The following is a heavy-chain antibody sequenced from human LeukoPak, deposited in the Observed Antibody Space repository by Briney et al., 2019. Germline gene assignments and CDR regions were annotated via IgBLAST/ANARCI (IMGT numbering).Heavy chain of an antibody. CDR3: ARGLGYDPYFDY. CDR2: ISGSGDNT. V-gene: IGHV3-23*01. Sequence: PGGSLRLSCAASGFTFSSYAMTWVRQAPGKGLEWVSAISGSGDNTYYADSLKGRFTISRDNFKNTLYLQMNSLRAEDTAVYYCARGLGYDPYFDYWGQGTLVTVSS. J-gene: IGHJ4*02. D-gene: IGHD5-12*01. CDR1: GFTFSSYA.